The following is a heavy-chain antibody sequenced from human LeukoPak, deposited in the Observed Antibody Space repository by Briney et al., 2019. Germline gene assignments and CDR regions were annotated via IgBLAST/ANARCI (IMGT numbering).Heavy chain of an antibody. CDR3: ARTGLLYYYDSSGRRQFDY. V-gene: IGHV4-39*01. D-gene: IGHD3-22*01. Sequence: PSETLSLTCTVSGGSISSSSYYWGWIRQPPGKGLEWIGSIYYSGSTYYNPSLKSRVTISVDTSKNQFSLKLSSVTAADTAVYYCARTGLLYYYDSSGRRQFDYWGQGTLVTVSS. CDR2: IYYSGST. CDR1: GGSISSSSYY. J-gene: IGHJ4*02.